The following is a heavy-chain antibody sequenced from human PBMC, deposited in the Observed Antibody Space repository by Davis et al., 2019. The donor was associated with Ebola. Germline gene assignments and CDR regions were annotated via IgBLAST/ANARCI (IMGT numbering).Heavy chain of an antibody. D-gene: IGHD2-15*01. Sequence: GESLKISCAASGFTFSSYAMSWVRQAPGKGLEWVSAISGSGGSTYYADSVKGRFTISRDNSKNTLYLQMNSLRAEDTAVYYCAKEPGYCSGGSCYFDYWGQGTLVTVSS. CDR2: ISGSGGST. V-gene: IGHV3-23*01. CDR3: AKEPGYCSGGSCYFDY. J-gene: IGHJ4*02. CDR1: GFTFSSYA.